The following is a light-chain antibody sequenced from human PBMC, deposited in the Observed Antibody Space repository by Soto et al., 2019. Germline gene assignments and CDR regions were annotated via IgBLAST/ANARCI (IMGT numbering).Light chain of an antibody. Sequence: EIVLTQSPATLSLSPGERATLSCRASQSVSRYLAWYQQKPGQAPRLLIYDASNRATGIPARFSGSGSGTDFTLTISRLEPEDFAVYYCQQYGSSPLITFGQGTRLEIK. CDR3: QQYGSSPLIT. V-gene: IGKV3-20*01. J-gene: IGKJ5*01. CDR2: DAS. CDR1: QSVSRY.